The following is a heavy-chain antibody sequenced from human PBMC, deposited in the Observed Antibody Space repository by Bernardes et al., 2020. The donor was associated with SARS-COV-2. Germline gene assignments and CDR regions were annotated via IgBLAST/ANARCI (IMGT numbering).Heavy chain of an antibody. CDR3: AKDYSVIGQAVYYYGLDV. V-gene: IGHV3-23*01. CDR1: GFTFSSYA. CDR2: ISGSGDAT. D-gene: IGHD4-4*01. Sequence: GGSLRLSCAASGFTFSSYAMSWVRQAPGKGLEWVSTISGSGDATYYADSVKGRFTISRDNSKNTLYLQMNSLRAEDTAVYYCAKDYSVIGQAVYYYGLDVGGQGTTVTGSS. J-gene: IGHJ6*02.